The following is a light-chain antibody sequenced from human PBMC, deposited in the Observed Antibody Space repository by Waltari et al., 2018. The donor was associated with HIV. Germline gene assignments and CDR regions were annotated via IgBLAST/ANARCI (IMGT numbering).Light chain of an antibody. CDR3: GVWDSTLKQWL. V-gene: IGLV1-47*01. CDR1: TSNVATPW. J-gene: IGLJ3*02. Sequence: QSVLTQPPSASGTPGQTVTISCSGSTSNVATPWVYWYPQLPGTAPKLLIYRNYQRPSGVPDRFSSSKSGASASLIISGLRSEDEADYSCGVWDSTLKQWLFGGGTKLTVL. CDR2: RNY.